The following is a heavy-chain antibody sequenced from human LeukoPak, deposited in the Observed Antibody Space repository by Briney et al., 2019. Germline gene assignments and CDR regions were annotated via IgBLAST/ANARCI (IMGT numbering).Heavy chain of an antibody. CDR2: INPNSGGT. J-gene: IGHJ4*02. V-gene: IGHV1-2*02. CDR1: GYTFTGYY. CDR3: ARGVDSGYPYFDH. D-gene: IGHD5-12*01. Sequence: GASVKVSCKASGYTFTGYYMHWVRQAPGQGLEWMGWINPNSGGTNSAQKFQSRVTMTRDTSISTAYMELSRLRSDDTAMYYCARGVDSGYPYFDHWGQGTLVTVSS.